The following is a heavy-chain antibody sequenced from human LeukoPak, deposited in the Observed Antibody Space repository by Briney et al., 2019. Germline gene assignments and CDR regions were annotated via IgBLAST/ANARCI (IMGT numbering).Heavy chain of an antibody. Sequence: GGSLRLSCAASGFTFSSYSMNWVRQAPGKGLEWVSYISTSSTTIYYADSVKGRFTISRDNAKNSLYLQMNSLRAEDTAVYYCARRMTVVTAINDWGQGTLVTVSS. D-gene: IGHD2-21*02. J-gene: IGHJ4*02. CDR1: GFTFSSYS. V-gene: IGHV3-48*01. CDR2: ISTSSTTI. CDR3: ARRMTVVTAIND.